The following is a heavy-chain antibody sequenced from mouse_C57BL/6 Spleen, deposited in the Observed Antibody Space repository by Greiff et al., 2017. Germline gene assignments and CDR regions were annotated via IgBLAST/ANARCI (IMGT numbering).Heavy chain of an antibody. CDR2: IYPGSGST. V-gene: IGHV1-55*01. Sequence: VQLQQPGAELVKPGASVKMSCKASGYTFTSYWITWVKQRPGQGLEWIGDIYPGSGSTNYNEKFKSKATLTVDTSSSTAYMQLSSLTSEDSAVYYCARGGLYYDYDGKDFDYWGQGTTLTVSS. CDR1: GYTFTSYW. J-gene: IGHJ2*01. CDR3: ARGGLYYDYDGKDFDY. D-gene: IGHD2-4*01.